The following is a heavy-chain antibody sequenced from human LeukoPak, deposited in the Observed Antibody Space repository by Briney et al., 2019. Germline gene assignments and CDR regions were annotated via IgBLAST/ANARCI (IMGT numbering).Heavy chain of an antibody. CDR2: SIDSGST. J-gene: IGHJ3*02. CDR3: ARGRGRGTVTGTKGDHFDI. V-gene: IGHV4-34*01. CDR1: GGSFSGHY. Sequence: ETSETLSLTCAVYGGSFSGHYWSWIRQPPGKGLEWIGESIDSGSTNYNPSLKSRVTISVDTSKNQFSLKLSSVTAADTAVYYCARGRGRGTVTGTKGDHFDIWGQGTLVTVSS. D-gene: IGHD1-7*01.